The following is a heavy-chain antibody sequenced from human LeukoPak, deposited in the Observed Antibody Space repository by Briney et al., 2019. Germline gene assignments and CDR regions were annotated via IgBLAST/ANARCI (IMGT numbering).Heavy chain of an antibody. CDR3: ARHVRGYCSSTSCNWFDP. CDR2: IYPGDSDT. D-gene: IGHD2-2*01. V-gene: IGHV5-51*01. Sequence: GESLKISCKGSGYSFTSYWIGWVLQMPGKGLEWMGIIYPGDSDTRYSPSFQGQVTISADKSISTAYLQWSSLKASDTAMYYCARHVRGYCSSTSCNWFDPWGQGTLVTVSS. CDR1: GYSFTSYW. J-gene: IGHJ5*02.